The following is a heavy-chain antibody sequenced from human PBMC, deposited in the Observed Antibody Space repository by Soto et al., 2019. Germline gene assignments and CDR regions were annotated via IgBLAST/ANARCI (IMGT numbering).Heavy chain of an antibody. V-gene: IGHV1-69*13. CDR2: IIPIFGTA. CDR1: RVTFSSYS. Sequence: SVKVSCKDSRVTFSSYSISWVRQSPGQGLEWMGGIIPIFGTANYAQKFQGRVTITADESTSTAYMELSSLRSEDTAVYYGARDSGTLRWGMDVWGQGTTVTVSS. D-gene: IGHD1-1*01. CDR3: ARDSGTLRWGMDV. J-gene: IGHJ6*02.